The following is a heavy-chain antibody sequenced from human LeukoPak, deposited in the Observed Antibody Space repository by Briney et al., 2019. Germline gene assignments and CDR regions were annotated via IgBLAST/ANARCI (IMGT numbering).Heavy chain of an antibody. J-gene: IGHJ4*02. D-gene: IGHD6-19*01. CDR2: INYSGST. V-gene: IGHV4-59*08. CDR1: GGSMSPYH. CDR3: ARAVSGRFDY. Sequence: SESLTLTCTASGGSMSPYHRSWIRQPPGKGLEWTGYINYSGSTNYNASPKNRVTISVDTSKHQFSLKLSSVTAADTAMYYCARAVSGRFDYWGQGTLVTVSS.